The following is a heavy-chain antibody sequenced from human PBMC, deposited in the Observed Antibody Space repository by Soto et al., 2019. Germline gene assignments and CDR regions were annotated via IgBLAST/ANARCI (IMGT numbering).Heavy chain of an antibody. D-gene: IGHD3-10*01. J-gene: IGHJ4*02. CDR1: GFTFTNSA. CDR2: IVVGSGNT. Sequence: SVKVSCKASGFTFTNSAVQWVRQGRGQRLEWIGGIVVGSGNTNYAQKFQERVTITRDMSTSTAYMELSSLRSEATAVNYWAAASGYWGQGTLVTVSS. CDR3: AAASGY. V-gene: IGHV1-58*01.